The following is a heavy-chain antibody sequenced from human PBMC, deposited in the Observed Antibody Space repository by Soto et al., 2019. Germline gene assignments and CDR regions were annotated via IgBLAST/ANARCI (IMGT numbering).Heavy chain of an antibody. CDR1: GGSISSYY. Sequence: QVQLQESGPGLVKPSETLSLTCTVSGGSISSYYWSWIRQPPGKGLEWIGYIYYSGSTNYNPSLRRRYXXSXDXXKNQSSLKLSSVTAADTAVYYCARGIEYSSSDFDYWGQGTLVTVSS. V-gene: IGHV4-59*01. CDR2: IYYSGST. D-gene: IGHD6-6*01. J-gene: IGHJ4*02. CDR3: ARGIEYSSSDFDY.